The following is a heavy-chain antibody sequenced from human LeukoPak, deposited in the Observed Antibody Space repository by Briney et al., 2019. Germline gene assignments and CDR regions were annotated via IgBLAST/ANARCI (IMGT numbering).Heavy chain of an antibody. V-gene: IGHV1-69*04. Sequence: SVKVSCKASGGTFSSYVISWVRQAPAQGLEWMGRIIPILGIANYAQKFQGRVTITADKSTSTAYMELSSLRSEDTAVYYCASPPADYYDSRDYFDYWGQGTLVTVSS. D-gene: IGHD3-22*01. CDR3: ASPPADYYDSRDYFDY. J-gene: IGHJ4*02. CDR1: GGTFSSYV. CDR2: IIPILGIA.